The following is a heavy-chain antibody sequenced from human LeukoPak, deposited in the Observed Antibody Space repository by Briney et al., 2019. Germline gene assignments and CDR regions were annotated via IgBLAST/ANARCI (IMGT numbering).Heavy chain of an antibody. V-gene: IGHV3-23*01. CDR2: VTADGTNT. J-gene: IGHJ4*02. CDR3: AYYDSSGYYYGRLRY. D-gene: IGHD3-22*01. Sequence: GGSLRLSCAAYGFTFNSHAMSWVRQIPGKGLEWVSSVTADGTNTHFADSVKGRFTISKDNSKNALYLHMNSLRVDDTAVYFCAYYDSSGYYYGRLRYWGQGTPVTVSS. CDR1: GFTFNSHA.